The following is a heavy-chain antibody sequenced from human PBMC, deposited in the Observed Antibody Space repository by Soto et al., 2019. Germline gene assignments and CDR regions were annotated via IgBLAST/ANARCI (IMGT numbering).Heavy chain of an antibody. D-gene: IGHD5-18*01. J-gene: IGHJ6*02. V-gene: IGHV3-23*01. CDR3: AKGQRGYSYGYRGSYYYGMDV. CDR1: GFTFSSYA. CDR2: ISGSGGST. Sequence: PGGSLRLSCAASGFTFSSYAMSWVRQAPGKGLEWVSAISGSGGSTYYADSVKGRFTISRDNSKNTLYLQMNSLRAEDTAVYYCAKGQRGYSYGYRGSYYYGMDVWGQGTTVTVSS.